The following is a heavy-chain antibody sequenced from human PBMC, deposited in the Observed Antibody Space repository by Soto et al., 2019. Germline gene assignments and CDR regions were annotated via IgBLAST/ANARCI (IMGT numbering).Heavy chain of an antibody. J-gene: IGHJ6*02. V-gene: IGHV3-49*04. CDR2: IRSKAYGGTT. CDR1: GFTFGDYA. Sequence: GGSLRLSCTASGFTFGDYAMSCVRQAPGKGLEWVGFIRSKAYGGTTEYAASVKGRFTISRDDSKSIAYLQMNSLKTEDTAVYYCTRASWIQLWDYYYYYGMDVWGQGTTVTVS. D-gene: IGHD5-18*01. CDR3: TRASWIQLWDYYYYYGMDV.